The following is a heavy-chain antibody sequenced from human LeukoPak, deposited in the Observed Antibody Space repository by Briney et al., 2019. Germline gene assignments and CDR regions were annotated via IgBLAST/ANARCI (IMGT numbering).Heavy chain of an antibody. Sequence: SETLSLTCTASGGSISSHYWSWIRQPPGKGLEWIAYISDIGSINYNPALKSRVTISLETSKNLFSLKLSAVTAADTAVYYCAGHRPRNTVDFWGQGTLVTVSS. CDR3: AGHRPRNTVDF. CDR2: ISDIGSI. CDR1: GGSISSHY. J-gene: IGHJ4*02. V-gene: IGHV4-59*08. D-gene: IGHD2/OR15-2a*01.